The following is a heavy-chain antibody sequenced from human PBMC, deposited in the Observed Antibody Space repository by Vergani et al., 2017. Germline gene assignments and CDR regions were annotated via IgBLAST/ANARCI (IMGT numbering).Heavy chain of an antibody. V-gene: IGHV3-7*01. CDR2: IKRDGTET. CDR1: GFTFGDYY. Sequence: EVHLLESGGGLVQSGGSLRLSCAASGFTFGDYYMAWIRLAPGKGLDWVASIKRDGTETFYVDSVKGRFTISRDNAKTTLYLQMNSLRDEDRGVYYCARDLIENDTYGRSGYWGPGTLVTVSS. J-gene: IGHJ1*01. CDR3: ARDLIENDTYGRSGY. D-gene: IGHD6-25*01.